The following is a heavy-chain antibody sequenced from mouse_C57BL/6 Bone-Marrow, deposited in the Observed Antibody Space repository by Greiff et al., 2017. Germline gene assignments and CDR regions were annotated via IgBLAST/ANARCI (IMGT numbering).Heavy chain of an antibody. Sequence: VQLQQSGAELVKPGASVKMSCKASGYTFTSYWITWVKQRPGQGLEWIGDIYPGSGSTNYNEKFKSKATLTVDTSSSTAYMQLSSLTSEDSAVYYCARFTTVVADYYAMDYWGQGTSVTVSS. V-gene: IGHV1-55*01. CDR2: IYPGSGST. CDR3: ARFTTVVADYYAMDY. D-gene: IGHD1-1*01. J-gene: IGHJ4*01. CDR1: GYTFTSYW.